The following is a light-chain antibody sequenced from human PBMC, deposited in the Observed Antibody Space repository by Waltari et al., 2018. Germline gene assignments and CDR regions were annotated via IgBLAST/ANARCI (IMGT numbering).Light chain of an antibody. CDR1: QSVSSIY. CDR3: QQYGTSPPMYT. CDR2: SAS. J-gene: IGKJ2*01. V-gene: IGKV3-20*01. Sequence: EIVLTQTPGTLSLSPGEGATLSCRASQSVSSIYLAWYQQKPGRAPRLLIYSASNRATGIPDRFSGSGSGTDFSLTISSLEPEDFAVYYCQQYGTSPPMYTFGQGTNLEIK.